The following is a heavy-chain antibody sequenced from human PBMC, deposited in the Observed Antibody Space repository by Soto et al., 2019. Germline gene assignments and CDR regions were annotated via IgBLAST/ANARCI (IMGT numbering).Heavy chain of an antibody. Sequence: QVQLVQSGAEVKKPGSSVKVSCKASGGTFSTYAISWVRQAPGQGLEWMGGIIPIFGTAIYAQKFQGRVTVTADESTSTACVERRSLRSEDTALYYCARDRAAGAGAGRGFFDYWGQGTLVTVSS. V-gene: IGHV1-69*01. D-gene: IGHD6-13*01. CDR2: IIPIFGTA. CDR3: ARDRAAGAGAGRGFFDY. J-gene: IGHJ4*02. CDR1: GGTFSTYA.